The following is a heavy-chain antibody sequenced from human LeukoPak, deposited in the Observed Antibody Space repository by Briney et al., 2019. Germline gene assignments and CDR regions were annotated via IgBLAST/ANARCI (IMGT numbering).Heavy chain of an antibody. CDR2: INHSGST. D-gene: IGHD6-13*01. V-gene: IGHV4-34*01. CDR1: GGSFSGYY. J-gene: IGHJ6*02. CDR3: ASRPLPQNIAAAGSQSYYYYGMDV. Sequence: SETLSLTCAVYGGSFSGYYWSWIRQPPGKGLEWIGEINHSGSTNYNPSLKSRVTISVDTSKNQFSLKLSSVTAADTAVYYRASRPLPQNIAAAGSQSYYYYGMDVWGQGTTVTVSS.